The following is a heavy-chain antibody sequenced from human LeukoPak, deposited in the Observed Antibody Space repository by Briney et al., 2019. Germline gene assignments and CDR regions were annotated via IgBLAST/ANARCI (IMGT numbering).Heavy chain of an antibody. CDR2: IIPILGIA. CDR3: AREGGCGGDCYSNDAFDI. V-gene: IGHV1-69*04. Sequence: GASVKVSCKASGGTFSSYAISWVRQAPGQGLEWMGRIIPILGIANYAQKFQGRVTITADKSTSTAYMELSSLRSEDTAVYYCAREGGCGGDCYSNDAFDIWGQGTMVTASS. D-gene: IGHD2-21*02. J-gene: IGHJ3*02. CDR1: GGTFSSYA.